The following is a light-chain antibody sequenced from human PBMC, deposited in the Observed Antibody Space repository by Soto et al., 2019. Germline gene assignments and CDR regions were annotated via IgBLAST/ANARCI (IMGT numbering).Light chain of an antibody. CDR3: SSYTSGGTWV. V-gene: IGLV2-14*01. CDR2: EVT. CDR1: TSDVGGYQY. J-gene: IGLJ3*02. Sequence: QSALTQPASVSGSPGQSITISCTGTTSDVGGYQYVYWYQQYPGKAPKLIIYEVTNRPSGVPNRFSGSKSGNTASLTISGLQTEDEADYYCSSYTSGGTWVFGGGTKLTVL.